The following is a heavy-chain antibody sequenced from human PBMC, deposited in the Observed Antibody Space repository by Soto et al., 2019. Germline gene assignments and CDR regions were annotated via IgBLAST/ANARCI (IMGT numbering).Heavy chain of an antibody. CDR2: IYYSGST. CDR1: GGSISSGDYY. D-gene: IGHD3-9*01. V-gene: IGHV4-30-4*01. CDR3: ARVLEGDILAGFVP. Sequence: TLSLTCTVSGGSISSGDYYWSWIRQPPGKGLEWIGYIYYSGSTYYNPSLKSRVTISVDTSKNQFSLKLSSVTAADTAVYYCARVLEGDILAGFVPWGQGTLVTV. J-gene: IGHJ5*02.